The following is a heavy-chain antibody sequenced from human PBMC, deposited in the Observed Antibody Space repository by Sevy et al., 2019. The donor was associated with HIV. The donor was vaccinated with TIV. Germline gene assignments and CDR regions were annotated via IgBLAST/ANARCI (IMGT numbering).Heavy chain of an antibody. Sequence: GESLKISCKGSGYSFTSYWIGWVRQMTGKGLECMGIIYPGDSDTRYSPSFQGQVTISADKSISTAYLQWSSLKASDTAMYYCARQPLEMATIRFDYWGQGTLVTVSS. CDR2: IYPGDSDT. CDR1: GYSFTSYW. V-gene: IGHV5-51*01. D-gene: IGHD5-12*01. J-gene: IGHJ4*02. CDR3: ARQPLEMATIRFDY.